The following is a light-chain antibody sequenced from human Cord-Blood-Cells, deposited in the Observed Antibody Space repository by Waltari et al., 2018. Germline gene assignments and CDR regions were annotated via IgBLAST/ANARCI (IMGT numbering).Light chain of an antibody. V-gene: IGKV3-11*01. Sequence: EIVLTQSPATLSLSPGERATLSCRVSQSVSSYLAWYQQKPGQAPRLLIYDASNRATGIPARFSGSGSGTDFTLTISSLEPEDFAVYYCQQRSNWQTFSQGTKVEIK. CDR1: QSVSSY. CDR2: DAS. CDR3: QQRSNWQT. J-gene: IGKJ1*01.